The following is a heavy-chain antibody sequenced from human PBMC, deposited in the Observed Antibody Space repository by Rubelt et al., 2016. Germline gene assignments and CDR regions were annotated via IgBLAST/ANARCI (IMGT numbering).Heavy chain of an antibody. V-gene: IGHV3-30*18. Sequence: GGGVVQPGGSLRLSCAASGFSFSSCGMHWVRQAPGKGLEWVAVISYDGGKSYYADSVKGRFTISRDNSKNTLYVQMNSLRAEDTAVYYCAKDRDSSGYYDNPDVSDLWGQGTLVTVSS. CDR1: GFSFSSCG. CDR3: AKDRDSSGYYDNPDVSDL. CDR2: ISYDGGKS. D-gene: IGHD3-22*01. J-gene: IGHJ4*02.